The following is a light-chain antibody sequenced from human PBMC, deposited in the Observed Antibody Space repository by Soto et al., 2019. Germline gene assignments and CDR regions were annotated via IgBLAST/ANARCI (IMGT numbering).Light chain of an antibody. V-gene: IGLV1-40*01. CDR3: QSYDSSLSGSQV. CDR1: SSNIGAGYA. J-gene: IGLJ2*01. CDR2: GNS. Sequence: QSVLTQPPSVSGAPGQRVTISCTGSSSNIGAGYAVHWYQQLPGTAPKLLIYGNSNRPSGVPDRFSGSKSGTSASLAITGLQAEDEDDYYCQSYDSSLSGSQVFGGGTKLTVL.